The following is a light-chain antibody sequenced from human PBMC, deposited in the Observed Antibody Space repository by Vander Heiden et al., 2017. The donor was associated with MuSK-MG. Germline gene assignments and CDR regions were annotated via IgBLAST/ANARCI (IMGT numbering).Light chain of an antibody. V-gene: IGKV1-39*01. J-gene: IGKJ1*01. CDR1: HSISSY. CDR2: GAS. Sequence: DIQMTQPPSSLSASVGDRVTITCRASHSISSYITWYQQKPGKAPKLLIYGASSLQSGVTSRFSGSGSGTEFTLTISSLQPEDFATFHCQQYDGAPWTFGQGTKIEIK. CDR3: QQYDGAPWT.